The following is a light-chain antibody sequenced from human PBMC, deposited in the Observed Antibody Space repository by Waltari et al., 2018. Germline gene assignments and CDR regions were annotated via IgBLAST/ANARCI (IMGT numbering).Light chain of an antibody. Sequence: EIVMTQSPATLSVSPGERATLSRRASQSVSSNLAWYQHKPGQAPRLLMYSASTRATGIPARFSGSGSGTEFTLTISSLQSEDFAVYYCQQYNNWPLTFGGGTKVEIK. CDR1: QSVSSN. CDR2: SAS. CDR3: QQYNNWPLT. V-gene: IGKV3-15*01. J-gene: IGKJ4*01.